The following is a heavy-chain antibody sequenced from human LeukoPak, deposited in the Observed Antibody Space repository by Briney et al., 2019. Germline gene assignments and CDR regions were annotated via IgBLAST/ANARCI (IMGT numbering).Heavy chain of an antibody. J-gene: IGHJ4*02. V-gene: IGHV3-7*01. Sequence: GGSLRLSCAASGFSVINHFMHWVRQAPGKGLEWVANIKQDGSEKYYADSVKGRFTISRDNAKNSLHLQMNSLRAEDTAVYYCARDPSGYDYWGQGTLVTVSS. CDR2: IKQDGSEK. CDR1: GFSVINHF. D-gene: IGHD5-12*01. CDR3: ARDPSGYDY.